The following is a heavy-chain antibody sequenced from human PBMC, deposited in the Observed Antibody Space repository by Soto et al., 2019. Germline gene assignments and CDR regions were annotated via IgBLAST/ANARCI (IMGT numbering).Heavy chain of an antibody. D-gene: IGHD3-22*01. CDR1: GGSISTHNW. CDR3: ARRAYYDSTGYWDY. J-gene: IGHJ4*02. CDR2: VHYSGST. Sequence: SETLSLTCAVSGGSISTHNWWTWVRQSPGKGLEWIGEVHYSGSTNYNPSLKSRVTISVDKSKNQFSLNLSSVTAADAAVYYCARRAYYDSTGYWDYWGQGTLVTVS. V-gene: IGHV4-4*02.